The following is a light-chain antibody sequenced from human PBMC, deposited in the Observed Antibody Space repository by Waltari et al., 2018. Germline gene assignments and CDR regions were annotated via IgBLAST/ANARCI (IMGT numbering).Light chain of an antibody. V-gene: IGKV4-1*01. CDR2: WAS. CDR1: QTVLDSSNNRNY. J-gene: IGKJ3*01. CDR3: QQYYSPPPLFT. Sequence: DIVMTQSPDPLAVSLGGRATLNCTSRQTVLDSSNNRNYLAWYQQKPGQPPKLLIYWASSRESGVPDRFSGSGSGTDFTLTITSLQAEDVAVYYCQQYYSPPPLFTFGPGTKVDIK.